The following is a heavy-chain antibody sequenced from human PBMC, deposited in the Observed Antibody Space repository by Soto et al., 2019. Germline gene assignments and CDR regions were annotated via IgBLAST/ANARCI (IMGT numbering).Heavy chain of an antibody. Sequence: ASVKVSCKASGYTFTSYYMHWVRQAPGQGLEWMGIINPSGGSTSYAQKFQGRATMTRDTSTSTVYMELSSLRSEDTAVYYCASQLYYYDPFDYWGQGTLVTVSS. J-gene: IGHJ4*02. CDR2: INPSGGST. D-gene: IGHD3-22*01. CDR1: GYTFTSYY. V-gene: IGHV1-46*01. CDR3: ASQLYYYDPFDY.